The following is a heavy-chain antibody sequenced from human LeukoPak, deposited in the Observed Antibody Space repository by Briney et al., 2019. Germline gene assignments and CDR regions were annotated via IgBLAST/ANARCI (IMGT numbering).Heavy chain of an antibody. J-gene: IGHJ4*02. Sequence: PGGSLRLSCAASGXTFSSYWMHWVRQAPGKGLVWVSRINSDGSSTSYADSVKGRFTISRDNAKNTLYLQMNSLRAEDTAVYYCAMGPYYYDSSGYYYWGQGTLVTVSS. V-gene: IGHV3-74*01. CDR3: AMGPYYYDSSGYYY. CDR1: GXTFSSYW. CDR2: INSDGSST. D-gene: IGHD3-22*01.